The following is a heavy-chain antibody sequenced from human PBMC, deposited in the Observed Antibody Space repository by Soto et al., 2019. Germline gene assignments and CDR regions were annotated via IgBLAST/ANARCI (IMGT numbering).Heavy chain of an antibody. CDR3: ATGGAVAGTSTTFDY. CDR2: FDPEDGET. J-gene: IGHJ4*02. D-gene: IGHD6-19*01. V-gene: IGHV1-24*01. Sequence: ASVKVSCKVSGYTLTELFMHWVRQAAGKGLEWMGGFDPEDGETIYAQKFQGRVTMTEDTSTDTAYMELSSLRSEDTAVYYCATGGAVAGTSTTFDYWGQGTLVTVSS. CDR1: GYTLTELF.